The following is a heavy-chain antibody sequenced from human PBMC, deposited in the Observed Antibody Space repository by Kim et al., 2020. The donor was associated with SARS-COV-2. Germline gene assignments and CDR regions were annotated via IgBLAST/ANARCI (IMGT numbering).Heavy chain of an antibody. CDR3: ARDRGSAPRTSYNWFDP. CDR1: GGSISSGGYY. D-gene: IGHD3-10*01. Sequence: SETLSLTCTVSGGSISSGGYYWSWIRQHPGKGLEWIGYIYYSGSTYYNPSLKSRVTISVDTSKNQFSLKLSSVTAADTAVYYCARDRGSAPRTSYNWFDPWGQGTLVTVSS. J-gene: IGHJ5*02. CDR2: IYYSGST. V-gene: IGHV4-31*03.